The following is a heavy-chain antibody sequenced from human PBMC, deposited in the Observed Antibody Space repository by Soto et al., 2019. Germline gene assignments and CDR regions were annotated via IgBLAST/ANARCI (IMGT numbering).Heavy chain of an antibody. CDR1: GGSISSGGYY. Sequence: SETLSLTCTVSGGSISSGGYYWSWIRQHPGKGLEWIGYIYYSGSTYYNPSLKSRVTISVDTSKNQFSLKLSSVTAADTAVYYGARDLGLISLTDSHNYGKDVWGQGTTVTVSS. D-gene: IGHD2-15*01. J-gene: IGHJ6*02. CDR2: IYYSGST. V-gene: IGHV4-31*03. CDR3: ARDLGLISLTDSHNYGKDV.